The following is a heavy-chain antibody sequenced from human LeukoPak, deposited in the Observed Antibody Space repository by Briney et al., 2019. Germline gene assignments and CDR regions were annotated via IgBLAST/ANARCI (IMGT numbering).Heavy chain of an antibody. CDR3: ARIYYDSSGYRLLDY. Sequence: GGSLRLSCAASGFTFSTHWMSWVRQAPGKGLEWVANINEDGSEKYYVESVKGRYTISRDNAKISLYLQMNSLRAEDTALYYCARIYYDSSGYRLLDYWGQGTLVTVSS. J-gene: IGHJ4*02. V-gene: IGHV3-7*02. D-gene: IGHD3-22*01. CDR1: GFTFSTHW. CDR2: INEDGSEK.